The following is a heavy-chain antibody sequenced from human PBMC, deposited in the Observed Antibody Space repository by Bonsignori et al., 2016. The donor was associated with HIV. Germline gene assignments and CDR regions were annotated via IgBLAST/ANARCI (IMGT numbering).Heavy chain of an antibody. CDR3: ARGNNHAWDYYFDL. J-gene: IGHJ2*01. D-gene: IGHD1-7*01. CDR2: INQDGSEK. V-gene: IGHV3-7*01. Sequence: WIRQPPGKGLEWVANINQDGSEKYYVDSVRGRFTISRDSAEKLLYLQMNSLRAEDTAIYYCARGNNHAWDYYFDLWGRGTLVTVSS.